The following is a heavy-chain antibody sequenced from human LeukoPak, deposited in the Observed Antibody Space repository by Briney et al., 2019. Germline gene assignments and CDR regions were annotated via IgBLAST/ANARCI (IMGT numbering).Heavy chain of an antibody. CDR2: IYTTEKT. J-gene: IGHJ4*02. Sequence: PSETLSLTCTVSGGSIGSFYWSWIRQPAGGGLEWIGRIYTTEKTDYNPSLKSRVTMSIDASKNQFSLKLSSVTAADTAVYYCSRDPAFYGSGDWGQGTLVTVSS. CDR3: SRDPAFYGSGD. CDR1: GGSIGSFY. D-gene: IGHD3-10*01. V-gene: IGHV4-4*07.